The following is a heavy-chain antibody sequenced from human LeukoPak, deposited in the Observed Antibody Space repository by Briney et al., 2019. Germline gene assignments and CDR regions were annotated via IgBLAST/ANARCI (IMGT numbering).Heavy chain of an antibody. Sequence: GGSLRLSCSASGFTFSSYWMHWVRQAPGRGLVWVSCSNRDGSSTNYADSVKGRFTISRDNAKNTLYLQMDSLRAEDTGVYYCARDLDTAMEYWDQGTLVTVSS. V-gene: IGHV3-74*01. D-gene: IGHD5-18*01. CDR3: ARDLDTAMEY. J-gene: IGHJ4*02. CDR1: GFTFSSYW. CDR2: SNRDGSST.